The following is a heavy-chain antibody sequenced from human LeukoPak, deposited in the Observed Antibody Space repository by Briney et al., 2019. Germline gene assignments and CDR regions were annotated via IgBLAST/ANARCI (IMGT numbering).Heavy chain of an antibody. D-gene: IGHD3-3*01. CDR2: IYTSGST. J-gene: IGHJ5*02. V-gene: IGHV4-61*02. CDR1: GGSISSGSYY. CDR3: ARDVSYYDFWSGTT. Sequence: SETLSLTCTVSGGSISSGSYYWSWIRQPAGKGLEWVGRIYTSGSTNYNPSLKSRVTISVDTSKNQFSLKLSSVTAADTAVYYCARDVSYYDFWSGTTWGQGTLVTVSS.